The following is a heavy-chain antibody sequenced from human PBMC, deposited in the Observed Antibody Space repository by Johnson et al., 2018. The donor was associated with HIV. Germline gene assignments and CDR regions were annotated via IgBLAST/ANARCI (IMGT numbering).Heavy chain of an antibody. CDR2: SGSGGST. CDR1: GFTVSSNY. CDR3: ASPTSGYSGVKAFDI. Sequence: EQLVESGGGLVQPGGSLRLSCAASGFTVSSNYMSWVRQAPGKGLEWVSAISGSGGSTYYADSVKGRVAISRDNAKNTLYLQMNSLRAEDSAVYYCASPTSGYSGVKAFDIWGHGTMVTVSS. D-gene: IGHD3-22*01. J-gene: IGHJ3*02. V-gene: IGHV3-23*04.